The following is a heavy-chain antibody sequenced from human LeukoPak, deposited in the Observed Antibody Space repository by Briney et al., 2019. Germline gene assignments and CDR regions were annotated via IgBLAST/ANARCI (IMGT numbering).Heavy chain of an antibody. CDR2: ISACNGNT. J-gene: IGHJ6*02. CDR1: GYTFTSYG. CDR3: ARDPKLEPLWGHRPNYYYYGMDV. D-gene: IGHD1-14*01. Sequence: AAVKVSCKASGYTFTSYGISWVRQAPGQGLEWMGWISACNGNTNYAQKLQGRVTMTTDTSTSTAYMELRSLRSDDTAVYYCARDPKLEPLWGHRPNYYYYGMDVWGQGTTVTVSS. V-gene: IGHV1-18*01.